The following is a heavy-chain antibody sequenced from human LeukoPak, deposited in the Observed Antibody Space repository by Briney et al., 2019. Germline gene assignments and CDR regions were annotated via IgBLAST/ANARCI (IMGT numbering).Heavy chain of an antibody. CDR3: AKGSKTSAWYGDFDY. Sequence: PGGSLRLSCAASGFTFSSYVMSRVRQAPGKGLEWVSSIGPTGGSTYYADSLKGRLTVSRDNSKNTLYLQMNSLRAEDTAVYYCAKGSKTSAWYGDFDYWGQGTLVTVSS. D-gene: IGHD6-19*01. CDR2: IGPTGGST. J-gene: IGHJ4*02. CDR1: GFTFSSYV. V-gene: IGHV3-23*01.